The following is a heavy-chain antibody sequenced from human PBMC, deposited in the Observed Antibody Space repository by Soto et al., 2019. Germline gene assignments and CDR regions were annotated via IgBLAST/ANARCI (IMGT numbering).Heavy chain of an antibody. V-gene: IGHV3-48*02. J-gene: IGHJ5*02. CDR3: AREVVTASPNWFDP. D-gene: IGHD2-21*02. CDR1: GFTFSSYS. CDR2: ISSSSSTI. Sequence: EVQLVESGGGLVQPGGSLRLSCAASGFTFSSYSMNWVRQAPGKGLEWVSYISSSSSTIYYADSVKGRFTISRDNAKNSLHLQMNSLRDEDTAVYYCAREVVTASPNWFDPWGQGTLVTVSS.